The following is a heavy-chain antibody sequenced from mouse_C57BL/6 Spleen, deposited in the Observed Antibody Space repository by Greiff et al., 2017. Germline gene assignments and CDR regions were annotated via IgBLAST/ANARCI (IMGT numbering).Heavy chain of an antibody. J-gene: IGHJ2*01. CDR1: GYTFTSYT. Sequence: QVQLQQSGAELARPGASVKMSCKASGYTFTSYTMHWVKQRPGPGLEWIGYINPSSGYTKYNQKFKDKATLTADKSSSTAYMQLSSLTSEDSAVYYCARGETPYYFDYWGQGTTLTVSS. V-gene: IGHV1-4*01. CDR2: INPSSGYT. CDR3: ARGETPYYFDY.